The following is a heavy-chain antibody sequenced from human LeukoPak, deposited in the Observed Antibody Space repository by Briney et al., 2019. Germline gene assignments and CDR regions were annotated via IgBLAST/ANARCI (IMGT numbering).Heavy chain of an antibody. CDR3: ARSNGGDAFDI. CDR1: GGSISSGGYY. Sequence: SQTLSLTCAVSGGSISSGGYYWSWIRQPAGKGLEWIGRIYTSGSTNYNPSLKSRVTMSVDTSKNQFSLKLSSVTAADTAVYYCARSNGGDAFDIWGQGTMVTVSS. V-gene: IGHV4-61*02. D-gene: IGHD4-11*01. CDR2: IYTSGST. J-gene: IGHJ3*02.